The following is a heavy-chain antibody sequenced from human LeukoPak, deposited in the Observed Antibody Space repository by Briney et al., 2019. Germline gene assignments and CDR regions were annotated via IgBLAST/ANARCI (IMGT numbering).Heavy chain of an antibody. D-gene: IGHD3-22*01. J-gene: IGHJ4*02. Sequence: SEALSLTCAVYGGSFSGYYWSWIRQPPGKGLEWIGEINHSGSTNYNPSLKSRVTISVDTSKNQFSLKLSSVTAADTAVYYCARDVAHYYDSSGYYDYWGQGTLVTVSS. CDR1: GGSFSGYY. CDR3: ARDVAHYYDSSGYYDY. V-gene: IGHV4-34*01. CDR2: INHSGST.